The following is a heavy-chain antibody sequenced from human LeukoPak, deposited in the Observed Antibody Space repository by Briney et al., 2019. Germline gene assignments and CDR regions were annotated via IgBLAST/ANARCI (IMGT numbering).Heavy chain of an antibody. CDR2: ISYDGSSK. D-gene: IGHD2-21*01. CDR1: GFTFSNYA. J-gene: IGHJ4*02. V-gene: IGHV3-30-3*01. CDR3: ARDFFPIADSTWYEIGY. Sequence: GGSLRLSCAASGFTFSNYAMHWVRQAPGKGLEWVTVISYDGSSKYYADSVKGRFTISRDNSKNTLYLQMDSLRSEDTAVYYCARDFFPIADSTWYEIGYWGQGTLVAVSS.